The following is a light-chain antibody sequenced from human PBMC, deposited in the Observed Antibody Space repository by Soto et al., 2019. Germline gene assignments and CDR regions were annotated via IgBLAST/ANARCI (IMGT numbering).Light chain of an antibody. J-gene: IGKJ4*01. CDR1: PTINKW. Sequence: DIQMTQSPSTLSASVGDRVTITCRASPTINKWLAWYQQKPGKAPKLLIYKASSLEVGVPSRFSGSGSGTEFIRTISSLQPDDFATDACQQYDSYPLTFGGGTKVEI. CDR2: KAS. CDR3: QQYDSYPLT. V-gene: IGKV1-5*03.